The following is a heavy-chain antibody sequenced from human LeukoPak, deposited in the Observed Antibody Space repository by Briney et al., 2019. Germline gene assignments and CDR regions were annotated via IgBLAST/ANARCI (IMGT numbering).Heavy chain of an antibody. J-gene: IGHJ4*02. D-gene: IGHD2-2*01. V-gene: IGHV4-30-2*01. CDR1: GGSISSGGYY. CDR3: ARASSSTSSLDY. Sequence: PSETLSLTCTVSGGSISSGGYYWSWIRQPPGKGLEWIGYIYHSGSTYYNPSLKSRVTISVDRSKNQFSLKLSSVTAADTAVYYCARASSSTSSLDYWGQGTLVTVSS. CDR2: IYHSGST.